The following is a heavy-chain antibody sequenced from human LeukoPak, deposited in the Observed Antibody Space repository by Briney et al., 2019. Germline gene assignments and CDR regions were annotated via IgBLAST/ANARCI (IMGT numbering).Heavy chain of an antibody. Sequence: GGSLRLSCAASGFTFSSYWMHWVRQAPGKGLVWVSVINTDGSSTNYADSVKGRFTISRDNSKNTLYLQMNSLRAEDTAVYYCASDDSSSGIIDYWGQGTLVTVSS. V-gene: IGHV3-74*01. CDR1: GFTFSSYW. CDR3: ASDDSSSGIIDY. CDR2: INTDGSST. D-gene: IGHD6-6*01. J-gene: IGHJ4*02.